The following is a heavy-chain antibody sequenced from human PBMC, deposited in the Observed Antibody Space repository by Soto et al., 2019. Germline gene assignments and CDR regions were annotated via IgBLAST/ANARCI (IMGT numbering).Heavy chain of an antibody. J-gene: IGHJ6*02. CDR3: AKDDGSGRYYYYYGMDV. CDR1: GFTFSSYA. D-gene: IGHD1-26*01. V-gene: IGHV3-23*01. CDR2: ISGSGGST. Sequence: EVQLLESGGGLVQPGGSLRLSCAASGFTFSSYAMSWVRQAPGKGLEWVSAISGSGGSTYYADSVKGRFTISRDNSKNTLYLQMNSLRAEDTAVYYCAKDDGSGRYYYYYGMDVWGQGTTVTVSS.